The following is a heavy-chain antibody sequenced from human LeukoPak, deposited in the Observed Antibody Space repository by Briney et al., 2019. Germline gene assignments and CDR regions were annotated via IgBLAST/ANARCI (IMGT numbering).Heavy chain of an antibody. J-gene: IGHJ4*02. CDR3: ARVSADDSSGYYYPFDY. Sequence: PGGSLRLSCAASGFTFSSYAMSWVRQAPGKGREWVSAISGSGGSTYYADSVKGRFTISRDNAKNSLYLQMNSLRAEDTAVYYCARVSADDSSGYYYPFDYWGQGTLVTVSS. CDR2: ISGSGGST. D-gene: IGHD3-22*01. CDR1: GFTFSSYA. V-gene: IGHV3-23*01.